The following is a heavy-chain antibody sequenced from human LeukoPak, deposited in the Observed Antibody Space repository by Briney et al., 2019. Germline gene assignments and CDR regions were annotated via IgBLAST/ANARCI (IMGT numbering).Heavy chain of an antibody. V-gene: IGHV4-59*01. CDR1: GGSISSYY. CDR3: ARGVYSGCTIGWTYDY. J-gene: IGHJ4*02. CDR2: IYYSGST. D-gene: IGHD5-12*01. Sequence: PSETLSLTCTVSGGSISSYYWSWIRQPPGKGLEWIGYIYYSGSTNYNPSLKSRVTISVDTSKNQFSLKLSSVTAADTAVYYCARGVYSGCTIGWTYDYWGQGTLVTVSS.